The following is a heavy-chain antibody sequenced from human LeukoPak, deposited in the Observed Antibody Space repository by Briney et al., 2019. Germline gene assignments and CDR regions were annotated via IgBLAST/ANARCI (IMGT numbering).Heavy chain of an antibody. J-gene: IGHJ4*02. D-gene: IGHD3-3*01. V-gene: IGHV4-59*01. CDR1: GDSMINYY. CDR2: IYYIGGT. Sequence: SETLSLTCSVSGDSMINYYWGWFRQPPGKGLEWIGYIYYIGGTNYNPSLKSRLTISVDTSKNLFSLKLNSVTTADTAVYYCARGLEWLAIYFDSWGQGTLVTVSS. CDR3: ARGLEWLAIYFDS.